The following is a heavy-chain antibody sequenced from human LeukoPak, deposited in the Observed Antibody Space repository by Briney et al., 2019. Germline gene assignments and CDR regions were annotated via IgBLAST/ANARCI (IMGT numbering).Heavy chain of an antibody. CDR2: ISGSGGST. D-gene: IGHD4-17*01. J-gene: IGHJ4*02. CDR1: GFTFSSYA. V-gene: IGHV3-23*01. CDR3: AKDDYGDGSLFFDY. Sequence: TGGSLRLSCAASGFTFSSYAMSWVRQAPGKGLEWVSAISGSGGSTYYADSVKGRFTISGDNSKNTLYLQMNSLRAEDTAVYYCAKDDYGDGSLFFDYWGQGTLVTVSS.